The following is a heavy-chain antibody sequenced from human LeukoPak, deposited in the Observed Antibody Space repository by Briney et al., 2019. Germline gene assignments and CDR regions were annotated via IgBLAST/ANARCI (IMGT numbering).Heavy chain of an antibody. D-gene: IGHD3-16*01. Sequence: GGSLRLSCVASGFTFTKHWMSWVRQAPGKGLVWVSRINSDGSSTSYADSVKGRFTISRDNAKNTLYLQMNSLRAEDTAVYYCARGSDYDYVWGPPVGDYYMDVWGKGTTVTVSS. V-gene: IGHV3-74*01. CDR1: GFTFTKHW. J-gene: IGHJ6*03. CDR3: ARGSDYDYVWGPPVGDYYMDV. CDR2: INSDGSST.